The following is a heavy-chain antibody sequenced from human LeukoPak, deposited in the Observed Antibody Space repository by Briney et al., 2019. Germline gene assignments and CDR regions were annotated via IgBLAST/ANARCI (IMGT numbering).Heavy chain of an antibody. CDR1: GFTFSDYT. J-gene: IGHJ4*02. D-gene: IGHD3-22*01. CDR3: ARAMMVVANLWGVYDY. V-gene: IGHV3-23*01. CDR2: LSGSGGTT. Sequence: GGSLRLSCAASGFTFSDYTINWVRQAPGKGLEWVSGLSGSGGTTYYADSVKDRFTISRDNSKNTLYLQMDSLRAEDTAVYFCARAMMVVANLWGVYDYWGQGTLVTVSS.